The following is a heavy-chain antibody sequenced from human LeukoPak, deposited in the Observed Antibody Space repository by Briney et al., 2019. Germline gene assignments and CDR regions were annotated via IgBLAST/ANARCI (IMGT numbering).Heavy chain of an antibody. CDR2: MNWNGNNI. V-gene: IGHV3-9*01. Sequence: GGSLRLSCAASGFTFDDYAMHWVRQAPGKGLEWVSGMNWNGNNIAYAGSVKGRFTISRDNAKNSLYLQMNSLRPEDTALYNCAKDCSPTIYHLDYWGQGALVTVSS. CDR3: AKDCSPTIYHLDY. J-gene: IGHJ4*02. D-gene: IGHD1-14*01. CDR1: GFTFDDYA.